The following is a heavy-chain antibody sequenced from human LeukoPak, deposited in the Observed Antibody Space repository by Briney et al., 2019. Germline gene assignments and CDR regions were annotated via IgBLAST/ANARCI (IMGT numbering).Heavy chain of an antibody. CDR1: GFTVSSNY. CDR3: ASTFYGDSPPY. J-gene: IGHJ4*02. Sequence: PGGSPRLCCAASGFTVSSNYMSWVRQAPGKGLEWVSVIYSGGSTYYADSVKGRFTISRDNSKNTLYLQMNSLRAEDTAVYYCASTFYGDSPPYWGQGTLVTVSS. V-gene: IGHV3-66*01. D-gene: IGHD4-17*01. CDR2: IYSGGST.